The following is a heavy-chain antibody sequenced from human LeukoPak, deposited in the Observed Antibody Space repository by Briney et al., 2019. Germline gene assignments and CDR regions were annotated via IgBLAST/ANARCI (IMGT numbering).Heavy chain of an antibody. CDR2: ISGSGGST. CDR1: GFTFSIYT. J-gene: IGHJ4*02. CDR3: AKDIVDYEFDY. V-gene: IGHV3-23*01. D-gene: IGHD4-17*01. Sequence: GGSLRLSCAASGFTFSIYTMNWVRQAPGKGLEWVSAISGSGGSTYYADSVKGRFTISRDNSKNTLYLQMNSLRAEDTAVYYCAKDIVDYEFDYWGQGTLVTVSS.